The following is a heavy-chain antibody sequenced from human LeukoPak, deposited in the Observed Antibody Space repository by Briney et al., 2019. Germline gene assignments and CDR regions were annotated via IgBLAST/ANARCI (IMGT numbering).Heavy chain of an antibody. CDR1: GFTFSSYA. Sequence: GGSLRLSCAASGFTFSSYAMRWVRQAPGKGVEWVSVISNSAGSTFYADSVKGRFTISRDNSKNTLYLQMNSLRAEDTAVYYCAKRASGSGTSLYYFDYWGQGTLVTVSS. J-gene: IGHJ4*02. CDR2: ISNSAGST. V-gene: IGHV3-23*01. D-gene: IGHD3-10*01. CDR3: AKRASGSGTSLYYFDY.